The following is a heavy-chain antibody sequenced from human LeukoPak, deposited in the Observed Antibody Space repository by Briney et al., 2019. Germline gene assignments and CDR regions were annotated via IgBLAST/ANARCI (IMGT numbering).Heavy chain of an antibody. V-gene: IGHV4-39*01. CDR3: GEGYNLDAFDI. CDR1: GGSISSSSYY. CDR2: IYYSGST. Sequence: SETLSLTCTVSGGSISSSSYYRGWIRQPPGKGLEWIGSIYYSGSTYYNPSLKSRVTISADTSKNQFSLKLNSVTAADTAVYYCGEGYNLDAFDIWGQGKMVTVSS. D-gene: IGHD5-24*01. J-gene: IGHJ3*02.